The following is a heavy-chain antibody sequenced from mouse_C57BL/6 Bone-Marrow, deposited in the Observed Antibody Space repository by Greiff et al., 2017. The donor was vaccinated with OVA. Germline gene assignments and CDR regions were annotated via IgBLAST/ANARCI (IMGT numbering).Heavy chain of an antibody. D-gene: IGHD2-5*01. J-gene: IGHJ2*01. CDR1: GYTFTDYN. CDR3: ANSNCFDY. V-gene: IGHV1-22*01. CDR2: INPNNGGT. Sequence: DVKLQESGPELVKPGASVKMSCKASGYTFTDYNMHWVKQSHGKSLEWIGYINPNNGGTSYNQKFKGKATLTVNKSSSTAYMELRSLTSEDSAVYYCANSNCFDYWGQGTTLTVSS.